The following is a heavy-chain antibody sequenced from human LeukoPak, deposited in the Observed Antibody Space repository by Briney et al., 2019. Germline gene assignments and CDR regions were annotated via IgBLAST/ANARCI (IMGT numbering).Heavy chain of an antibody. CDR3: ARASIVVVTHNWFDP. J-gene: IGHJ5*02. D-gene: IGHD3-22*01. CDR1: GFTFSSYS. Sequence: GGSLRLSCAASGFTFSSYSMNWVRQAPGKGLEWVSSISSSSSYIYYADSVKGRFTISRDNAKNSLYLKMNSLRAEDTAVYYCARASIVVVTHNWFDPWGQGTLVTVSS. V-gene: IGHV3-21*01. CDR2: ISSSSSYI.